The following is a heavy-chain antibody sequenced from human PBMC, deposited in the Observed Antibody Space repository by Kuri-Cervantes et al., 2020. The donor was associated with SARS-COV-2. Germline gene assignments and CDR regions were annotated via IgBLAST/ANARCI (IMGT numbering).Heavy chain of an antibody. CDR1: GASISGNY. CDR2: IHYNGDP. CDR3: ARNDYVRLFHGLDV. V-gene: IGHV4-59*01. Sequence: SETLSLTCTVSGASISGNYWTWIRQSPGEGLEWIAYIHYNGDPSYSPFFKSRVTISVDRSMNQISLKLYSATAADTAVYYCARNDYVRLFHGLDVWGQGTTVTVSS. D-gene: IGHD3-16*01. J-gene: IGHJ6*02.